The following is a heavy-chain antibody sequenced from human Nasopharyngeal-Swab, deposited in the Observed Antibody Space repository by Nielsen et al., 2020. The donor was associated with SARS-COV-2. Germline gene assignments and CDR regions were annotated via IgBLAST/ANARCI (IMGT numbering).Heavy chain of an antibody. CDR2: INWNGGSI. D-gene: IGHD6-19*01. CDR1: GFTFDDYA. J-gene: IGHJ4*02. CDR3: AKGTGISVAAPLDS. V-gene: IGHV3-9*01. Sequence: SLKISCAASGFTFDDYAMHWVRQAPGKGLEWVSGINWNGGSIGSADSVKGRFTISRDNAKNALYLQMNSLRPDDTALYYCAKGTGISVAAPLDSWGQGTLVTVSS.